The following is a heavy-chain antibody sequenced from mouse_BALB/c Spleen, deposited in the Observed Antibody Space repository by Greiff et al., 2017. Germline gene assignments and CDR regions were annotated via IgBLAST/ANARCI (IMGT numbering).Heavy chain of an antibody. CDR1: GFSLTSYG. CDR3: ARGRGYGNYGYFDV. Sequence: VKLQESGPGLVAPSQSLSITCTVSGFSLTSYGVHWVRQPPGKGLEWLGVIWAGGSTNYNSALMSRLSISKDNSKSQVFLKMNSLQTDDTAMYYCARGRGYGNYGYFDVWGAGTTVTVSS. J-gene: IGHJ1*01. CDR2: IWAGGST. D-gene: IGHD2-1*01. V-gene: IGHV2-9*02.